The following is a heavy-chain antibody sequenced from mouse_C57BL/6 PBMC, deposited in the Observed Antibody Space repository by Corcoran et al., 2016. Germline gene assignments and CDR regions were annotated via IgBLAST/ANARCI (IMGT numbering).Heavy chain of an antibody. J-gene: IGHJ4*01. D-gene: IGHD3-2*02. CDR3: ARRDSSGVDY. Sequence: EVQLQQSGPELVKPGASVKISCKASGYTFTDYYMNWVKQSHGKSLEWIGDINPNNGGTSYNQKFKGKATLTVDKSSSTAYMELSSLTSEDSAVYYCARRDSSGVDYWGQGTSVTVSS. V-gene: IGHV1-26*01. CDR1: GYTFTDYY. CDR2: INPNNGGT.